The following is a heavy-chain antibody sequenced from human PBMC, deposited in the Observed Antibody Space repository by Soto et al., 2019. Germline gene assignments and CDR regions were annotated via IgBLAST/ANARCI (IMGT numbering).Heavy chain of an antibody. CDR2: IYYSGST. V-gene: IGHV4-30-4*01. CDR3: ARVYSGYDQIN. J-gene: IGHJ4*02. D-gene: IGHD5-12*01. Sequence: PSETLSLTCTVSGGSISSGDYYWSWIRQPPGKGPEWIGYIYYSGSTYYNPSLKSRVTISVDTSKNQFSLKLSSVTAADTAVYYCARVYSGYDQINWGQGTLVTVSS. CDR1: GGSISSGDYY.